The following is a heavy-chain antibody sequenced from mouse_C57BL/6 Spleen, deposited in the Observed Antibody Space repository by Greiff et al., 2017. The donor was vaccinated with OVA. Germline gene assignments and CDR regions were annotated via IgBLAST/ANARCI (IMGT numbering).Heavy chain of an antibody. CDR3: AKGYYSLYYFDY. Sequence: QVQLQQPGAELVRPGSSVKLSCKASGFTFTSYWMHWVKQRPIQGLEWIGNIDPSDSETHYNQKFKDKATLTVDKSSSTAYMQLSSLTSEDSAVYYCAKGYYSLYYFDYWGQGTTLTVSS. V-gene: IGHV1-52*01. CDR2: IDPSDSET. CDR1: GFTFTSYW. J-gene: IGHJ2*01. D-gene: IGHD2-12*01.